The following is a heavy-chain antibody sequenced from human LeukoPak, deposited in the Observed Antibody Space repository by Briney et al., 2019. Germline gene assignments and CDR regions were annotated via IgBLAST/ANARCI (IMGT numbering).Heavy chain of an antibody. CDR2: IRSKTNSYAT. Sequence: GGSLRLSCAASGFTFSGSAMHWVRQASGKGLEWVGRIRSKTNSYATSYAASVKGRFALSRDDSKNTAYLQMNSLKTEDTAVYYCARDGSSGYYYYMDVWGKGTTVTVSS. J-gene: IGHJ6*03. D-gene: IGHD1-26*01. V-gene: IGHV3-73*01. CDR3: ARDGSSGYYYYMDV. CDR1: GFTFSGSA.